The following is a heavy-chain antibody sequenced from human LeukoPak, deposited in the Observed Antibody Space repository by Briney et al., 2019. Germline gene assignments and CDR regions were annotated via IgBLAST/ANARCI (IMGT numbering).Heavy chain of an antibody. Sequence: GGSLRLSCAASGFTFSSYAMSWVRQAPGKGLEWVALIWYDGSNTNYADSVKGRFTISRDNSKNTLYLQLNSLRAEDTAVYYCARVLSDLRDDSFDVWGQGTMVTVSS. J-gene: IGHJ3*01. CDR3: ARVLSDLRDDSFDV. V-gene: IGHV3-33*08. CDR1: GFTFSSYA. CDR2: IWYDGSNT.